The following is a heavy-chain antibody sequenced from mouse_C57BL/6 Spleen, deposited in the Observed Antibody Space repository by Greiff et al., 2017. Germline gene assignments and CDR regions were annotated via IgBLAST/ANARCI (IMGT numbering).Heavy chain of an antibody. V-gene: IGHV1-74*01. CDR3: APEEWWSTFYAMDY. CDR2: IHPSDSDT. J-gene: IGHJ4*01. Sequence: QVQLQQPGAELVKPGASVKVSCKASGYTFTSYWMHWVKQRPGQGLEWIGRIHPSDSDTNYNQKFKRKATLTVDKSSSTAYMQLSSLTSADSAVYYCAPEEWWSTFYAMDYWGQGTSVTVSS. D-gene: IGHD5-1*01. CDR1: GYTFTSYW.